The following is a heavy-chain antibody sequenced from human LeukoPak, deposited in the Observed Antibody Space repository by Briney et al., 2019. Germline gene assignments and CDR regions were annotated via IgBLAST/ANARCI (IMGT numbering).Heavy chain of an antibody. CDR2: IYYSGST. V-gene: IGHV4-4*08. CDR3: AREVAGTPWIDY. J-gene: IGHJ4*02. CDR1: GGSISTYY. D-gene: IGHD6-19*01. Sequence: SETLSLTCTVSGGSISTYYWSWIRQPPGKGLEWIGYIYYSGSTSYNPSLKSRVTISVDTSKDQFSLKLSSVTAADTAVYYCAREVAGTPWIDYWGQGTLVTVSS.